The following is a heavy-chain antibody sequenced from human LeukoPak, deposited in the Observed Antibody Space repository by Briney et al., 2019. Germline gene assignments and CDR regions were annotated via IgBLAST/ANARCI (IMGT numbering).Heavy chain of an antibody. Sequence: PGGSLRLSCAASGFTFSSYAMHWVRQAPGKGLEWVAVISYDGSNKYYADSVKGRFTISRDNSKNTLYLQMNSLRAEDTAVYYCARDQFGIYSGSYGWFDPWGQGTLVTVSS. J-gene: IGHJ5*02. CDR1: GFTFSSYA. CDR2: ISYDGSNK. D-gene: IGHD1-26*01. V-gene: IGHV3-30-3*01. CDR3: ARDQFGIYSGSYGWFDP.